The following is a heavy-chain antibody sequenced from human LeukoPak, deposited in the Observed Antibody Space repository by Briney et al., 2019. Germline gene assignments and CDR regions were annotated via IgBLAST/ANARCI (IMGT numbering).Heavy chain of an antibody. CDR3: ARDRYSGSYPLDY. D-gene: IGHD1-26*01. CDR2: INTDGSST. CDR1: GFIFSSYW. J-gene: IGHJ4*02. Sequence: GGSLRLSCAASGFIFSSYWMHWVRHAPGKGLVWVSRINTDGSSTSYADSVKGRFTISRDNAKNSLYLQMNSLRAEDTAVYYCARDRYSGSYPLDYWGQGTLVTVSS. V-gene: IGHV3-74*01.